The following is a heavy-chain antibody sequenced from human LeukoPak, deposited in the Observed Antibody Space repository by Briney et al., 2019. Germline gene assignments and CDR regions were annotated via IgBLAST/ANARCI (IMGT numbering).Heavy chain of an antibody. D-gene: IGHD3-10*01. Sequence: GGSLRLSCAASGFTFSSYSMNWVRQAPGKGLEWVSYISSSSSTIYCADSVKGRFTISRDNAKNSLYLQMNSLRAEDAAVYYCARDGKRITYVYWGQGTLVTVSS. V-gene: IGHV3-48*04. CDR2: ISSSSSTI. J-gene: IGHJ4*02. CDR3: ARDGKRITYVY. CDR1: GFTFSSYS.